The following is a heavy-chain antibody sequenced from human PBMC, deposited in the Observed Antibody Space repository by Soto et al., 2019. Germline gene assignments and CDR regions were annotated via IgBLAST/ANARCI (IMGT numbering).Heavy chain of an antibody. D-gene: IGHD3-10*01. J-gene: IGHJ5*02. V-gene: IGHV2-5*01. CDR2: IYWNDDK. CDR1: GFSLSTSGVG. CDR3: AHSSQRARVSGNWFDP. Sequence: SGPTLVKPTQTLTLTCTFSGFSLSTSGVGVGWIRQPPGKALEWLALIYWNDDKRYSPSLKSRLTITKDTSKNQVVLTMTNMDPVDTATYYCAHSSQRARVSGNWFDPWGQGTLVTVSS.